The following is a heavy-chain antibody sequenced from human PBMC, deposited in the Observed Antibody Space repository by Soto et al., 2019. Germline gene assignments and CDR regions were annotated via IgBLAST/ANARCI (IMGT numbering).Heavy chain of an antibody. D-gene: IGHD3-3*01. J-gene: IGHJ5*02. Sequence: PLEILSLTCTVSGGSISSGGCYWSWIRQPPGKGLEWIGYIYYSGSTYYNPSLKSRVTISVDTSKNQFSLKLSSVTAADTAVYYCARGRFLEWLLSGWFDPWGQGTLVTVSS. CDR1: GGSISSGGCY. CDR2: IYYSGST. V-gene: IGHV4-30-4*01. CDR3: ARGRFLEWLLSGWFDP.